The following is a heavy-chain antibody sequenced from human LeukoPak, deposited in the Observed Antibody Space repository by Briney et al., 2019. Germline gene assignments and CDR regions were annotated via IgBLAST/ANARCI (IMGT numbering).Heavy chain of an antibody. Sequence: SSETLSLTCTVSGVSISSSNSYWGWIRQPPGKGLEWIGSIYYSGSTYYNPSLKSRVTISVDTSKNQFSLKLSSVTAADTAVYYCVVGSVPYDYVWGSYPVHYWGQGTLVTVSS. CDR2: IYYSGST. V-gene: IGHV4-39*01. CDR3: VVGSVPYDYVWGSYPVHY. CDR1: GVSISSSNSY. D-gene: IGHD3-16*02. J-gene: IGHJ4*02.